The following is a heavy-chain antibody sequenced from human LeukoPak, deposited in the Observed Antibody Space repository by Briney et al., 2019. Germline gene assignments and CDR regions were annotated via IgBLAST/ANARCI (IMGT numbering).Heavy chain of an antibody. J-gene: IGHJ4*02. D-gene: IGHD5-18*01. CDR2: IKQDGSEK. CDR1: GLTFSSYW. Sequence: PGGSLRLSCAASGLTFSSYWMSWVRQAPGKGLEWVANIKQDGSEKYYVDSVKGRFTISRDNAKNSLYLQMNSLRAEDTAVYYCARDPGYSYGYNYWGQGTLVTVSS. CDR3: ARDPGYSYGYNY. V-gene: IGHV3-7*01.